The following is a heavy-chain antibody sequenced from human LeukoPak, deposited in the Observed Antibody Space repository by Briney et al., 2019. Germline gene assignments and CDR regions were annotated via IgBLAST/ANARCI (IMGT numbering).Heavy chain of an antibody. V-gene: IGHV4-4*07. CDR2: IYTSGST. J-gene: IGHJ4*02. CDR3: ARDSLSGSNTFIDY. Sequence: SETLSLTCTVSGGSISSYYWSWIRQPAGKGLEWIGRIYTSGSTNYNPSLKSRVTISVDKSKNQFSLKLSSVTAADTAVYYCARDSLSGSNTFIDYWGQGTLVTVA. CDR1: GGSISSYY. D-gene: IGHD1-26*01.